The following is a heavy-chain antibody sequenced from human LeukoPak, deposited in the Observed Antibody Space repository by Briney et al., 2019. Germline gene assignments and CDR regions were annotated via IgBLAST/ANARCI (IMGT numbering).Heavy chain of an antibody. Sequence: QSGGSLRLSCAASGFTFSSYGMHWVRQAPGKGLEWVAVISYDGSNKYYADSVKGRFTISRDNSKNTLYLQMNSLRAEDTAVYYCAREVTPDSFFDYWGQGTLVTVSS. J-gene: IGHJ4*02. CDR3: AREVTPDSFFDY. V-gene: IGHV3-30*19. CDR1: GFTFSSYG. CDR2: ISYDGSNK. D-gene: IGHD4-17*01.